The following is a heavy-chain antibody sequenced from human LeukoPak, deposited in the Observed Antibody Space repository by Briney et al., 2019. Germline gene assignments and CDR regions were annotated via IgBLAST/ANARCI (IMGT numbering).Heavy chain of an antibody. CDR2: IKPDGSEK. D-gene: IGHD4-23*01. CDR1: GFTFSTYW. J-gene: IGHJ4*02. CDR3: ASGYSSDYGGNVY. V-gene: IGHV3-7*01. Sequence: PGGCLRLSCAVSGFTFSTYWMGWVRQAPGKGLEWVAKIKPDGSEKDHVDSVKGRFTISRDNAKNTRYLQMNRLSMEDTAVYYCASGYSSDYGGNVYWGRGTLVTVSS.